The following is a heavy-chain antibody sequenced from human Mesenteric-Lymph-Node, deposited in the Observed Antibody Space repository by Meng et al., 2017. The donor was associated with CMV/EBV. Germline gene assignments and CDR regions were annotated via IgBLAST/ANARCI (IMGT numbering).Heavy chain of an antibody. V-gene: IGHV1-46*01. Sequence: ASVKVSCKTSGYTFTNSFFHWVRQAPGQGLEWMTRINPFDDSITYAQKFQGRVTMTRNTSISTAYMELSSLRSEDTAVYYCARGVGIVGNAFDIWGQGTMVTVSS. J-gene: IGHJ3*02. CDR3: ARGVGIVGNAFDI. CDR2: INPFDDSI. D-gene: IGHD3-16*02. CDR1: GYTFTNSF.